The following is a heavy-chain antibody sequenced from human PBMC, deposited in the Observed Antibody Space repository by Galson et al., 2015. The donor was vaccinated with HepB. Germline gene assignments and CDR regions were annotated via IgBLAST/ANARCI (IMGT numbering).Heavy chain of an antibody. CDR3: ATILTGYYYYYGMDV. Sequence: ETLSLTCAVSGGSISSSNWWSWVRQPPGKGLEWIGEIYHSGSTNYNPSLKSRVTISVDKSKNQFSLKLSSVTAADTAVYYCATILTGYYYYYGMDVWGQGTTVTVSS. CDR2: IYHSGST. J-gene: IGHJ6*02. D-gene: IGHD3-9*01. CDR1: GGSISSSNW. V-gene: IGHV4-4*02.